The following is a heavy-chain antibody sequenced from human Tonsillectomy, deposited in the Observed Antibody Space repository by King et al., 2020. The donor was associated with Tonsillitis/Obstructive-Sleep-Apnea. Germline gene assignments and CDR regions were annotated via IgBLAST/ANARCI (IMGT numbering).Heavy chain of an antibody. Sequence: VQLVESGGGLVQPGGSLRLSCAASGFTFSSYAMSWVRQAPGKGLEWVSAISGSGGSTYYADSVKGRFTISRDNSKNTLYLQMNSLRAEDTAVYYCASAEGYCSGGSCARAFVIWGQGTMLTVSS. D-gene: IGHD2-15*01. CDR2: ISGSGGST. V-gene: IGHV3-23*04. CDR1: GFTFSSYA. J-gene: IGHJ3*02. CDR3: ASAEGYCSGGSCARAFVI.